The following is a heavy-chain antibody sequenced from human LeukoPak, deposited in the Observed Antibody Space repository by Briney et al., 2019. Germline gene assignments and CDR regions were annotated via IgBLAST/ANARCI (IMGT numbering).Heavy chain of an antibody. V-gene: IGHV4-59*01. CDR2: IYHSGST. CDR3: ARSRRRMVRGVIGYFDS. Sequence: SETLSLTCTVSGGSITSYYWSWIRQPPGKGLEWIAYIYHSGSTNYNPSLRSRVAISIDTSKSQFSLNLNSVTAADTAVYYCARSRRRMVRGVIGYFDSWGQGTLVTVSS. CDR1: GGSITSYY. D-gene: IGHD3-10*01. J-gene: IGHJ4*02.